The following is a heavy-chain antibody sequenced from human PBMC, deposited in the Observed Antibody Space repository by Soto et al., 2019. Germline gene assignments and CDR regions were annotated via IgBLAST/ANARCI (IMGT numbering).Heavy chain of an antibody. Sequence: PGGSLRLSCAASGFTFSSYAMGWVRQAPGKGLEWVSAISGSGYSTYYADSVKGRFTISRDNSENTLYLQMNSLRAEDTAVYYCAKDFEYSYGYDAFHIWGQGTMVTVSS. CDR2: ISGSGYST. CDR1: GFTFSSYA. CDR3: AKDFEYSYGYDAFHI. D-gene: IGHD5-18*01. V-gene: IGHV3-23*01. J-gene: IGHJ3*02.